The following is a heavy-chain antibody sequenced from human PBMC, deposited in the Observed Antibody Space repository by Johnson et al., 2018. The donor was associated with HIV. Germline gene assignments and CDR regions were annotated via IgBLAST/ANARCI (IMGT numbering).Heavy chain of an antibody. CDR3: AREGVVGVKDGFI. J-gene: IGHJ3*02. Sequence: MLLVESGGGLVKPGGSLRLSCAVSGFTVTSNYMTWVRQAPGKGLESVSVIYAGNRTYYADSVKGRFTISRDKSKNILSLQMNNLRVEDTAVYYCAREGVVGVKDGFIWGQGTMVTVSS. CDR2: IYAGNRT. V-gene: IGHV3-66*01. CDR1: GFTVTSNY. D-gene: IGHD2-15*01.